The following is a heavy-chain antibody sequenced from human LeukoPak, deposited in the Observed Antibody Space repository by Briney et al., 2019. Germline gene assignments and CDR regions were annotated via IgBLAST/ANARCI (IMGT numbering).Heavy chain of an antibody. CDR2: VYSTGNT. CDR3: ARDTVIPPTIHNWFDS. Sequence: PSETLSLTCTVSGGSITGHYWSWIRQPAGKGLEGVGRVYSTGNTNYNLFLKSRVTMSLDTSKNQFSLNLNSVTAADTAVYYCARDTVIPPTIHNWFDSWGQGTLVTVSS. J-gene: IGHJ5*01. CDR1: GGSITGHY. D-gene: IGHD2-2*01. V-gene: IGHV4-4*07.